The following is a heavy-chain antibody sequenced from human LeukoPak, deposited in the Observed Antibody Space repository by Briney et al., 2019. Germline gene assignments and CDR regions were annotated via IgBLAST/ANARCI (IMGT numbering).Heavy chain of an antibody. CDR1: GFTFSMSA. D-gene: IGHD6-13*01. Sequence: GGSLRLSCAASGFTFSMSAIHWVRQAPGKGLEYVSAISSDGDRTYYANSVKGRFTISRDNSKDTVYLQMGSLRTEDMAVYYCARETATGVTSSWYFDYWGQGTLVTVSS. CDR2: ISSDGDRT. V-gene: IGHV3-64*01. J-gene: IGHJ4*02. CDR3: ARETATGVTSSWYFDY.